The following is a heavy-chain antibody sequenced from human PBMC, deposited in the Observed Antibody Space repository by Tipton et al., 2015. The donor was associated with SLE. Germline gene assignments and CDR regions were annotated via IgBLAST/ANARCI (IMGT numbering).Heavy chain of an antibody. D-gene: IGHD5-18*01. CDR2: IYSTGDI. J-gene: IGHJ3*02. Sequence: TLSLTCIVSGASISSYFWTWIRQPAGKGPEYIGRIYSTGDINYNPALKSRVTILADTSKDQFSLKLSSVTAADTAMYYCARYSYFAAAFDIWGQGTLVTVSS. CDR1: GASISSYF. CDR3: ARYSYFAAAFDI. V-gene: IGHV4-4*07.